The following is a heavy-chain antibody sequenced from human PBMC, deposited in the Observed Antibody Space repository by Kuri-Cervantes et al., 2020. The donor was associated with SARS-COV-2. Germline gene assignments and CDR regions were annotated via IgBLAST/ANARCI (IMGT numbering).Heavy chain of an antibody. CDR1: GFTFSNYG. Sequence: GESLKISCVASGFTFSNYGMHWVRQAPGKGLEWVAFIRYDGSNKYYADSVKGRFTISRDNSKNTLYLQMNSLRAEDTAVYYCASELMYYFDYWGQGTLVTVSS. D-gene: IGHD1-7*01. J-gene: IGHJ4*02. CDR2: IRYDGSNK. V-gene: IGHV3-30*02. CDR3: ASELMYYFDY.